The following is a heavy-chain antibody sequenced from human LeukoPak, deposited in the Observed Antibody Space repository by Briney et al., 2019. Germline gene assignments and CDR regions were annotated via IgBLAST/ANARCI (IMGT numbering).Heavy chain of an antibody. CDR1: GGSISSGDYY. Sequence: SETLSLTCTVSGGSISSGDYYWSWIRQPPGKGLEWIGYIYYSGSTYYNPSLKSRITISVDTSKNQISLKLSSVTAADTAVYYCARLTLQRDVFDIWGQGTMVTVSS. CDR3: ARLTLQRDVFDI. CDR2: IYYSGST. V-gene: IGHV4-30-4*08. J-gene: IGHJ3*02.